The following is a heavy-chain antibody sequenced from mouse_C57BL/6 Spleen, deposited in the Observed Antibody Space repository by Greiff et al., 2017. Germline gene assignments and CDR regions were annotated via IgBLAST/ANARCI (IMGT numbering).Heavy chain of an antibody. CDR1: GYTFTNYW. CDR2: IYPGGGYT. V-gene: IGHV1-63*01. CDR3: ERHDFYYAMDY. J-gene: IGHJ4*01. D-gene: IGHD2-13*01. Sequence: QVQLQQSGAELVRPGTSVKMSCKASGYTFTNYWIGWAKQRPGQGLEWIGDIYPGGGYTNYNEKFKGKATLTADKYYSTAYMQFSSLTSEDSAIYYCERHDFYYAMDYWGQGTSVTVSS.